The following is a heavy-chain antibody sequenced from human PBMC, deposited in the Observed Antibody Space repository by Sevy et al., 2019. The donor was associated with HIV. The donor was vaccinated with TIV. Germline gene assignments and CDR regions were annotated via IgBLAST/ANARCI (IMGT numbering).Heavy chain of an antibody. CDR3: AKGWDYDSSGLHAFDI. J-gene: IGHJ3*02. Sequence: GGSLRLSCAASGFTFDDYAMHWVRQAPGKGLEWVSGISWNSGSIGYAYSVKGRLTISRDKAKNSQYLQMNSLRAKDTALYYCAKGWDYDSSGLHAFDIWGQGKMVTVSS. CDR2: ISWNSGSI. V-gene: IGHV3-9*01. CDR1: GFTFDDYA. D-gene: IGHD3-22*01.